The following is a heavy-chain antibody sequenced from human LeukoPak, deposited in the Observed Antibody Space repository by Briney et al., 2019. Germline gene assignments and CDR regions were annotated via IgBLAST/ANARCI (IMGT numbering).Heavy chain of an antibody. J-gene: IGHJ5*02. Sequence: PGGSLRLSCAASGFTFSSYAMHWVRQAPGKGLEWVAVISYDGSNKYYADSVKGRFTISRDNSKNTLYLQMNSLRAEDTAVYYCARDRLSQDIVVVPAPTLENWFDPWGQGTLVTVSS. CDR3: ARDRLSQDIVVVPAPTLENWFDP. V-gene: IGHV3-30-3*01. CDR2: ISYDGSNK. CDR1: GFTFSSYA. D-gene: IGHD2-2*01.